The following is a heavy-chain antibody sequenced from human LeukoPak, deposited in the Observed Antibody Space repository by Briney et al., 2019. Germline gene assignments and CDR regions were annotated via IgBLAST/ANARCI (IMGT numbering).Heavy chain of an antibody. V-gene: IGHV4-39*01. D-gene: IGHD7-27*01. CDR2: IYSSGST. CDR3: ARHGNWDPFDY. CDR1: GDSINSSDYY. J-gene: IGHJ4*02. Sequence: AETLSLTCTVSGDSINSSDYYWAWIRQPPGEGLEWIGTIYSSGSTYYKSSLKSRLTISVDSSKNQFSLKMISVTAADTGVYYCARHGNWDPFDYWGQGDLVPVSS.